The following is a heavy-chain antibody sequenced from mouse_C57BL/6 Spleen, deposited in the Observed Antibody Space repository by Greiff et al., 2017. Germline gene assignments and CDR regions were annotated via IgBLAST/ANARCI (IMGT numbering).Heavy chain of an antibody. CDR1: GYSFTGYY. Sequence: EVMLVESGPELVKPGASVKISCKASGYSFTGYYMNWVKQSPEKSLEWIGEINPSTGGTTYNQKFKAKATLTVDKSSSTAYMQLKSLTSEDSAVYDSAGSYYGRLEDYWGQGTTLTVS. CDR2: INPSTGGT. V-gene: IGHV1-42*01. D-gene: IGHD1-1*01. CDR3: AGSYYGRLEDY. J-gene: IGHJ2*01.